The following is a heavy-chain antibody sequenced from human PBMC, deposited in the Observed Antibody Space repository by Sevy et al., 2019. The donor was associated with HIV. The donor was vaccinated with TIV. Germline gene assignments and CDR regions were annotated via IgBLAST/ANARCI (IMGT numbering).Heavy chain of an antibody. CDR1: GGSFSSYY. Sequence: SETLSLTCTVSGGSFSSYYWSWIRQPPGKGLEWIGYIYYNGSTNSNPSLRGRVTISAHTSKNQLSLKLKSATTADTAINYCAGGKVLFDYWSQGTLVTVSS. J-gene: IGHJ4*02. V-gene: IGHV4-59*01. D-gene: IGHD3-10*01. CDR3: AGGKVLFDY. CDR2: IYYNGST.